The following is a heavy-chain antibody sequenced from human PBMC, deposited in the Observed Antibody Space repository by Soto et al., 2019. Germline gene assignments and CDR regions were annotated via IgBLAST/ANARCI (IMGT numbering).Heavy chain of an antibody. CDR1: GGTFSSYT. J-gene: IGHJ4*02. CDR2: IIPILGIA. Sequence: QVQLVQSGAEVKKPGSSVKVSCKASGGTFSSYTISWVRQAPGQGLEWMGRIIPILGIANYAQKFQGRVTITADKSPSTAYRGRGSLRSGDTAVYYCARGGGKHCSGGSCPFDYWGQGTLVTVSS. D-gene: IGHD2-15*01. CDR3: ARGGGKHCSGGSCPFDY. V-gene: IGHV1-69*02.